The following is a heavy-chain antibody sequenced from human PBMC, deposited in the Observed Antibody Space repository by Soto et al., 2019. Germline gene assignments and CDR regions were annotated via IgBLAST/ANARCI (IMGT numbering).Heavy chain of an antibody. D-gene: IGHD6-13*01. Sequence: EVQLVESGGGLVQPGRSLRLSCAASGFTFADYAMHWVRQVPGKGLEWVSGINWNSGSIGYGDSVKGRLAISRDNAKNSLHLQMNSLSGEATAFYYCVKDESINWYSGHFRHWGQGTLVTVSS. CDR2: INWNSGSI. V-gene: IGHV3-9*01. CDR1: GFTFADYA. CDR3: VKDESINWYSGHFRH. J-gene: IGHJ1*01.